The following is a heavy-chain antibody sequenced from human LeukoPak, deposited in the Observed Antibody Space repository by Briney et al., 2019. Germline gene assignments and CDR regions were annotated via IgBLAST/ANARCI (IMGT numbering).Heavy chain of an antibody. CDR1: GGSISSSSYY. D-gene: IGHD4-23*01. CDR2: IYYSGST. CDR3: ARDYGGNSGGMDV. J-gene: IGHJ6*02. Sequence: SETLSLTCTVSGGSISSSSYYWGWIRQPPGKGLEWIGSIYYSGSTYYNPSLKSRVTISVDTSKNQFSLKLGSVTAADTAVYYCARDYGGNSGGMDVWGQGTTVTVSS. V-gene: IGHV4-39*02.